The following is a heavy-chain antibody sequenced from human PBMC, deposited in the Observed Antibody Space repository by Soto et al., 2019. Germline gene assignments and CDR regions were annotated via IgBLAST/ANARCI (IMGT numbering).Heavy chain of an antibody. CDR1: GFTFSDYY. CDR3: ARSGDNYNRLDY. V-gene: IGHV3-11*06. CDR2: SSNSGTFS. J-gene: IGHJ4*02. Sequence: PGGSPRFSCEGSGFTFSDYYISWIRQAPGKGLEWISYSSNSGTFSRYADSVKGRFSISRDNTKNLLYLQMNSLRAEDTAVYYCARSGDNYNRLDYWGQGTPVTVSS. D-gene: IGHD1-1*01.